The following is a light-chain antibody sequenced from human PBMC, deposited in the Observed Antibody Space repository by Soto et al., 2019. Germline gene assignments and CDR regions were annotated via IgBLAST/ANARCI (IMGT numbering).Light chain of an antibody. V-gene: IGLV2-23*01. J-gene: IGLJ3*02. CDR1: SSDVGSYNL. CDR3: CSYAGSSPWV. CDR2: EGS. Sequence: QSVLTQPASVSGSPGQSITISCTGTSSDVGSYNLVSWYQQHPGKAPKLMIYEGSKRPSGVSNRFSGSKSGNTASLTISGLQAEDADYYYCCSYAGSSPWVFGGGTKLTVL.